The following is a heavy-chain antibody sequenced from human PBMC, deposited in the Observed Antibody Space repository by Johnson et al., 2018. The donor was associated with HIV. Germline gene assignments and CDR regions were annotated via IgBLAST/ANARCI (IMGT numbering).Heavy chain of an antibody. D-gene: IGHD3-16*01. V-gene: IGHV3-30*02. CDR2: IRYGGSNK. J-gene: IGHJ3*02. CDR1: GFTFSSYG. CDR3: ERESGGQYDAFDI. Sequence: QVQLVESGGGLVQPGGSLRLSCAASGFTFSSYGMHWVRQAPGKGLEWVAFIRYGGSNKYYADSVKGRFTISRDNAKNTLYLQMTSLRAGDTAVYDCERESGGQYDAFDIWGQGTMVTVSS.